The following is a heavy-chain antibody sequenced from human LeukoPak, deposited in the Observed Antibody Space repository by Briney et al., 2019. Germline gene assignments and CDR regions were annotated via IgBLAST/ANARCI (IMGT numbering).Heavy chain of an antibody. V-gene: IGHV1-18*01. CDR2: ISAYNGNT. CDR3: AREIYDFWSGPGDY. D-gene: IGHD3-3*01. Sequence: ASVKVSCKASGGTFSSYAISWVRQAPGQGLEWMGWISAYNGNTNYAQKLQGRVTMTRDTSTSTAYMELRSLRSDDTAVYHCAREIYDFWSGPGDYWGQGTLVTVSS. J-gene: IGHJ4*02. CDR1: GGTFSSYA.